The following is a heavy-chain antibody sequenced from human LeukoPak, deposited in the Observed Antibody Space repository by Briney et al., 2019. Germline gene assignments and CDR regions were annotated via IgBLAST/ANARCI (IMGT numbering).Heavy chain of an antibody. CDR2: IYTSRST. D-gene: IGHD6-19*01. CDR1: GGSISSGSYY. CDR3: ARIPKPGIAVAGMVHDWFDP. V-gene: IGHV4-61*02. Sequence: PSETLSLTCTVSGGSISSGSYYWSWIRQPAGKGLEWIGRIYTSRSTNYNPSLKSRVTISVDTSKNQFSLKLSSVTAADTAVYYCARIPKPGIAVAGMVHDWFDPWGQGTLVTVSS. J-gene: IGHJ5*02.